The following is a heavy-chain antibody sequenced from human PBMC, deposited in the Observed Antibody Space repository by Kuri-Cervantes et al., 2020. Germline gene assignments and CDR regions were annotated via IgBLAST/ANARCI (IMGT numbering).Heavy chain of an antibody. D-gene: IGHD4-23*01. Sequence: GGSLRLSCAASGFTFDDYAMHWVRQTPGKGLEWVSGISWDSGSIGYADSVKGRFTISRNNAKSSLYLQMNSLRAEDTAVYYCARAVEGAMDVWGKGTTVTVSS. CDR2: ISWDSGSI. CDR1: GFTFDDYA. J-gene: IGHJ6*03. V-gene: IGHV3-9*01. CDR3: ARAVEGAMDV.